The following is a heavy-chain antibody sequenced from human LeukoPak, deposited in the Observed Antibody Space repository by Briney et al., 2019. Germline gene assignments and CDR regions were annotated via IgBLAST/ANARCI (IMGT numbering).Heavy chain of an antibody. CDR2: IYPGDSDT. Sequence: GESLKISCKGSGYSFTSYWIGWVRQMPGEGLEWMGIIYPGDSDTRYSPSFQGQVTISADKSNSTAYLQWSSLKASDTAMYYCATRGGGSGSYYNNCYYYGMDVWGQGTTITVSS. V-gene: IGHV5-51*01. J-gene: IGHJ6*02. CDR1: GYSFTSYW. D-gene: IGHD3-10*01. CDR3: ATRGGGSGSYYNNCYYYGMDV.